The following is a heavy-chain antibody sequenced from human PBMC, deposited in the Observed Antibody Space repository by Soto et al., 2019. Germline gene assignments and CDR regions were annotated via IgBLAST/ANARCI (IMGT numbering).Heavy chain of an antibody. J-gene: IGHJ6*02. CDR1: GVTYNTFA. Sequence: ASVKVSCKASGVTYNTFAVSWLRQAPGQGLEWMGIINPNSGGTNYAQKFQGWVTMTRDTSISTAYMELSRLRSDDTAVYYCARVKQQLGYYYYGMDVWGQGTTVTVSS. V-gene: IGHV1-2*04. CDR2: INPNSGGT. CDR3: ARVKQQLGYYYYGMDV. D-gene: IGHD6-13*01.